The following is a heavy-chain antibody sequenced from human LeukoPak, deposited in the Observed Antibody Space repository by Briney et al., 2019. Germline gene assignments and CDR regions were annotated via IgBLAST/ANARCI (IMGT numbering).Heavy chain of an antibody. J-gene: IGHJ3*02. V-gene: IGHV1-18*01. CDR3: ASPFCSGGTCYAHDAFDI. CDR1: GYTFTSYG. D-gene: IGHD2-15*01. Sequence: ASVTVSCKASGYTFTSYGISWVRQAPGQGLEWMGWISVYNGNTNYAQKLQGRVTMTTGTSTSTAYMELRSLRSDDTAVYYCASPFCSGGTCYAHDAFDIWGQGTMATVSS. CDR2: ISVYNGNT.